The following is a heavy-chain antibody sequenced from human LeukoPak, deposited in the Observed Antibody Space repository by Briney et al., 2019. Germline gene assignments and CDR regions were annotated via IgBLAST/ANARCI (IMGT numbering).Heavy chain of an antibody. D-gene: IGHD6-19*01. CDR1: GYIFASYG. J-gene: IGHJ5*02. Sequence: ASVKVSCKASGYIFASYGIGWVRQAPGQGLEWMGWISAYNGNTNYAQKLQGRVTMTTDTSTSTAYMELRSLRSDDTAVYYCARSRYSSDRFDPWGQGTLVTVSS. V-gene: IGHV1-18*04. CDR3: ARSRYSSDRFDP. CDR2: ISAYNGNT.